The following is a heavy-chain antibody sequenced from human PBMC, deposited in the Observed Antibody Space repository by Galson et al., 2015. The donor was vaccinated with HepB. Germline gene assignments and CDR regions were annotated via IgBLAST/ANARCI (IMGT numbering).Heavy chain of an antibody. V-gene: IGHV1-18*01. Sequence: SVKVSCKASGYTFINHGITWVRKAPGQGLEWMGWISTYNTKTHYGQNVQGRVIMTTDTSTNTAYMELRSLRSDDTAVYYCVRVGITMRFDPWGQGTLVTVSS. J-gene: IGHJ5*02. CDR3: VRVGITMRFDP. CDR2: ISTYNTKT. CDR1: GYTFINHG. D-gene: IGHD3-22*01.